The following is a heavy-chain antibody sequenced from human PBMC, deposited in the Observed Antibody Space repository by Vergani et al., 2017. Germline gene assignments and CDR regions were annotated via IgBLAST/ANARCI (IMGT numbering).Heavy chain of an antibody. D-gene: IGHD3-10*01. Sequence: QVQLQESGPGLVKPSQTLSLTCTVSGGSISSGGYYWSWIRQHPGKGLEWIGYIYYSGTTYYNPSLTSRVTISVDTSKNQFSLKLSSVTAAYTAVYYCARGEDSGVLLWFGEFRYWGQGTLVTVSS. J-gene: IGHJ4*02. CDR3: ARGEDSGVLLWFGEFRY. V-gene: IGHV4-31*03. CDR1: GGSISSGGYY. CDR2: IYYSGTT.